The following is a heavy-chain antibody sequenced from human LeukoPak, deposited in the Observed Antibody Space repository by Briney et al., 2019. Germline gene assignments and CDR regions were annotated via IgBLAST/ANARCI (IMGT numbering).Heavy chain of an antibody. CDR1: GFTFSSYA. Sequence: HPGGSLRLSCAASGFTFSSYAMSWVRQAPGKGLEWVSAISGSGGSTYYADSVKGRFTISRDNSKNTLYLQMNSLRAEDTAVYYCAKDQSLVLLWFGELSGFDYWGQGTLVTVSS. CDR2: ISGSGGST. D-gene: IGHD3-10*01. J-gene: IGHJ4*02. CDR3: AKDQSLVLLWFGELSGFDY. V-gene: IGHV3-23*01.